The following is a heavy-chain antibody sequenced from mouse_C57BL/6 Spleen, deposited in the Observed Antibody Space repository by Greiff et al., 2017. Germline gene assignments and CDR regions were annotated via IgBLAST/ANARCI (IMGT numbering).Heavy chain of an antibody. J-gene: IGHJ3*01. V-gene: IGHV1-9*01. Sequence: QVQLQQSGAELMKPGASVKLSCKATGYTFTGYWIEWVKQRPGHGLEWIGEILPGSGSTNYNEKFKGKATLTADTSSNTAYMQLSSLTTEDSAIYYCASYYGSSLPFAYWGQGTLVTVSA. CDR1: GYTFTGYW. CDR3: ASYYGSSLPFAY. D-gene: IGHD1-1*01. CDR2: ILPGSGST.